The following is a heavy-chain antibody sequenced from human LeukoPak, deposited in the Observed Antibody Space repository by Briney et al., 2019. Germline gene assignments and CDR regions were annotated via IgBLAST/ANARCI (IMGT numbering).Heavy chain of an antibody. V-gene: IGHV3-23*01. Sequence: GGSLRLSCAASGFTFGGFTMNWVRQAPGRGLEGVSGIGASGGSTFYADSVKGRFTISRDNSKSTVYLQINSLRAEDTAVYYCAKDLGQRWLQSDAFDIWGQGTMVIVSS. CDR2: IGASGGST. J-gene: IGHJ3*02. CDR3: AKDLGQRWLQSDAFDI. CDR1: GFTFGGFT. D-gene: IGHD5-24*01.